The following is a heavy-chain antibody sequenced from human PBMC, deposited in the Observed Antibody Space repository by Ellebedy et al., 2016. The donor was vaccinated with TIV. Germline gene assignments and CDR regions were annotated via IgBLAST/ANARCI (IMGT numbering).Heavy chain of an antibody. Sequence: GESLKISCAASGFPFSDYSMNWLRQAPGKGPEWVSYITNTGATIHYADSVKGRFTISRDNTKNSIYLQMNSLRDDDTAVYYCGRGIENSSGDWGQGTLATVSS. J-gene: IGHJ4*02. CDR2: ITNTGATI. V-gene: IGHV3-48*02. CDR1: GFPFSDYS. CDR3: GRGIENSSGD. D-gene: IGHD6-19*01.